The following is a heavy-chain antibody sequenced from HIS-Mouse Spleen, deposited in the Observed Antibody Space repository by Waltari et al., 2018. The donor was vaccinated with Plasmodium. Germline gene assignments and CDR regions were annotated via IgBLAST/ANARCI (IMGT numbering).Heavy chain of an antibody. CDR3: ARWPQWQQGGVDAFEL. CDR2: FNPNSGGT. Sequence: QVQLVQSGAEVKKPGASVKVSCQAAVYSFTGYYMHWVRQAPGQGLEWMGWFNPNSGGTNYAQKFQGRVTMTRDTSISTAYMELSRLRSNDTAVYYGARWPQWQQGGVDAFELWGQGTMVTVSS. D-gene: IGHD6-13*01. CDR1: VYSFTGYY. J-gene: IGHJ3*01. V-gene: IGHV1-2*02.